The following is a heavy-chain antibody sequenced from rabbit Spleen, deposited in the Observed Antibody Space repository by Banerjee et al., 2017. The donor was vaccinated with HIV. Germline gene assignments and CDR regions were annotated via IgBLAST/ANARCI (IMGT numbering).Heavy chain of an antibody. CDR3: ARDSAGREDFNL. D-gene: IGHD4-2*01. CDR1: GLDFSASYW. Sequence: QEQLEESGGDLVKPGASLTLTCKASGLDFSASYWICWVRQAPGKGLEWVACIDVSKSGTTYYSTWAKGRFTISKTSSTTVTLQMTSLTAADTAIYFCARDSAGREDFNLWGPGTLVTVS. V-gene: IGHV1S45*01. J-gene: IGHJ4*01. CDR2: IDVSKSGTT.